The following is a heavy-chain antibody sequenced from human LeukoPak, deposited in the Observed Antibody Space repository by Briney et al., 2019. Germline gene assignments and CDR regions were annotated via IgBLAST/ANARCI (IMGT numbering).Heavy chain of an antibody. CDR2: IIPIFGTA. Sequence: SSVKVSCKASGGTFSSYAISWVRQAPGQGLEWMGGIIPIFGTANYAQKFQGRVTITTDESTSTAYMQLSSLSSEDTAVYYCAREESNYNWFDPWGQGTLVTVSS. D-gene: IGHD4-11*01. CDR1: GGTFSSYA. J-gene: IGHJ5*02. V-gene: IGHV1-69*05. CDR3: AREESNYNWFDP.